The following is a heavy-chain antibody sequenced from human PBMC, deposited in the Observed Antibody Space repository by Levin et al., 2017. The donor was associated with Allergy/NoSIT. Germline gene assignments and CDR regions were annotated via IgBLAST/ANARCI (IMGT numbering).Heavy chain of an antibody. D-gene: IGHD1-26*01. CDR2: IYYSGDT. J-gene: IGHJ6*02. Sequence: PSETLSLTCTVSGDSISSYYWSWIRQPPGKGLEWIGYIYYSGDTNYNPSLKGRVTISVDTSKNQFSLKLSSVTAADTAVYYCARDRVIVGSTNYCYGMDVWGQGTTVTVSS. CDR3: ARDRVIVGSTNYCYGMDV. V-gene: IGHV4-59*01. CDR1: GDSISSYY.